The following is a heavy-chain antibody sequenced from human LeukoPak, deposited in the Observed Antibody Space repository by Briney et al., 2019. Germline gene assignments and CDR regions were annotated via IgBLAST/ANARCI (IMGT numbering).Heavy chain of an antibody. CDR2: INHSGST. CDR3: ARWFSSGGNWFDP. J-gene: IGHJ5*02. CDR1: GGSFSGYY. Sequence: ASETPSLTCAVYGGSFSGYYWSWIRQPPGKGLEWIGEINHSGSTNYNPSLKSRVTISVDTSKDQFSLKLSSVTAADTAVYYCARWFSSGGNWFDPWGQGTLVTVSS. V-gene: IGHV4-34*01. D-gene: IGHD6-25*01.